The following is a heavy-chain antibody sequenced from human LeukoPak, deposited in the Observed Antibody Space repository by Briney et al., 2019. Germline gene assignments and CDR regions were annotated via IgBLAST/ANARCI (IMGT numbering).Heavy chain of an antibody. D-gene: IGHD2-2*01. CDR1: GFTFSSYS. Sequence: PGGSLRPSCAASGFTFSSYSMNWVRQAPGKGLEWVSSISSSSSYIYYADSVKGRFTISGDNAKNSLYLQMNSLRAEDTAVYYCARGDIVVVPAAPFDYWGQGTLVTVSS. J-gene: IGHJ4*02. CDR3: ARGDIVVVPAAPFDY. V-gene: IGHV3-21*01. CDR2: ISSSSSYI.